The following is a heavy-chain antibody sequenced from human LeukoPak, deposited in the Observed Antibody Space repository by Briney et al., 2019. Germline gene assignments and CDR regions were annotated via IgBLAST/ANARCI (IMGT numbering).Heavy chain of an antibody. V-gene: IGHV4-34*01. CDR2: INHSGST. CDR1: GGSFSGYY. J-gene: IGHJ5*02. D-gene: IGHD3-10*01. CDR3: ARVSVRLVRGVMGNWFDP. Sequence: SETLSLTCAVYGGSFSGYYWSWIRQPPGKGLEWIGEINHSGSTNYNPSLKSRVTISVDTSKNQFSLKLSSVTAADTAVYYCARVSVRLVRGVMGNWFDPWGQGTLVTVSS.